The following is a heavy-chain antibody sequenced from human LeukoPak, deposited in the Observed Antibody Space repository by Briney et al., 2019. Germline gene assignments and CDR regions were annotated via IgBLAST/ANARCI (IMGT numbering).Heavy chain of an antibody. D-gene: IGHD3/OR15-3a*01. CDR3: ARDGLGSSYYYYGMDV. Sequence: ASVKVSCKASGGTFSSYAISWVRQAPGQGLEWMGRIIPILGIANYAQKFQGRVTITADKSTSTAYMELSSLRSEDTAVYYCARDGLGSSYYYYGMDVWAKGPRSPSP. CDR1: GGTFSSYA. J-gene: IGHJ6*02. CDR2: IIPILGIA. V-gene: IGHV1-69*04.